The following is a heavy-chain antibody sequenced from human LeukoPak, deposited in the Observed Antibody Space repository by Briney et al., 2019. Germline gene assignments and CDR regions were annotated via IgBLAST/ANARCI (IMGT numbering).Heavy chain of an antibody. CDR1: GFSFRSSY. CDR2: INTSDST. D-gene: IGHD2-21*02. CDR3: ARGASCGGDCTPH. Sequence: GGSLRLSCEASGFSFRSSYMSWVRQAPGKGLEWVSAINTSDSTKYAESVKGRFITSRDNSRNTLYLQMNSLRAEDTAVYYCARGASCGGDCTPHWGQGTLVTVSS. J-gene: IGHJ4*02. V-gene: IGHV3-53*01.